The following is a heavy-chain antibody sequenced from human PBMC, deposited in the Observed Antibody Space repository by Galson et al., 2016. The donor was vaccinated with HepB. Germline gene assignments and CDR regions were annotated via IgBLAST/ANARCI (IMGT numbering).Heavy chain of an antibody. Sequence: SETLSLTCTVSGGAISRYSWAWIRQPAGKGLEWIGRISPTSSTNYNPSLQRRITMSIDTSRNQFTLNLRSVTAADTAVYYCARDRGSYPDFGDDYYMDVWGKGTTVTVSS. CDR2: ISPTSST. V-gene: IGHV4-4*07. J-gene: IGHJ6*03. CDR3: ARDRGSYPDFGDDYYMDV. D-gene: IGHD3/OR15-3a*01. CDR1: GGAISRYS.